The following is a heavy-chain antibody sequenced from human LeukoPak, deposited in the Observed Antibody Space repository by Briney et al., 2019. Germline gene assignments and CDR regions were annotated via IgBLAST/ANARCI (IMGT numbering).Heavy chain of an antibody. V-gene: IGHV1-8*01. Sequence: ASVKVSCKASGYTFTSYDFNWVRQATGQRPEWMGWMSPNSGDTGYAQEFQDRVTMTRNTSISTAHMELSSLRSDDTAVYYCARGPPNWGYDYWGPGTLVTVSS. D-gene: IGHD7-27*01. CDR3: ARGPPNWGYDY. CDR1: GYTFTSYD. J-gene: IGHJ4*02. CDR2: MSPNSGDT.